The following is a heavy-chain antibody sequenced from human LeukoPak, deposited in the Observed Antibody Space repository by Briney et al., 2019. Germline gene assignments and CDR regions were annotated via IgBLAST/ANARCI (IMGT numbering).Heavy chain of an antibody. Sequence: PGGSLRLSCAASGFTFSSYAMSWVRQAPGKGLEWVSAISGSGGSTYYADSVKGRFTISRDNSKNTLYLQMNSLRAEDTAVYHCAYSTVTKGGFSPFDYWGQGTLVTVSS. CDR1: GFTFSSYA. D-gene: IGHD4-17*01. CDR2: ISGSGGST. J-gene: IGHJ4*02. CDR3: AYSTVTKGGFSPFDY. V-gene: IGHV3-23*01.